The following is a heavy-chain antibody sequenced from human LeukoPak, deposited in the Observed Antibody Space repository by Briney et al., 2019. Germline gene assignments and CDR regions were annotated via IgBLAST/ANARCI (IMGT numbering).Heavy chain of an antibody. Sequence: GGSLRLSCAASGFTFSSYSINWVRQAPGKGLEWVSSISSSSSYIYYADSVKGRFTISRDNAKNSLYLQMNSLRAEDTAVYYCARVLVGATNWYFDLWGRGTLVTVSS. CDR1: GFTFSSYS. J-gene: IGHJ2*01. V-gene: IGHV3-21*01. CDR3: ARVLVGATNWYFDL. D-gene: IGHD1-26*01. CDR2: ISSSSSYI.